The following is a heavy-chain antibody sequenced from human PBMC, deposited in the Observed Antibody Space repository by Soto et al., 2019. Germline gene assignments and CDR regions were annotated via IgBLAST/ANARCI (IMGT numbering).Heavy chain of an antibody. CDR3: AKDFDYDFWSGYYPLDAFDI. CDR1: GFTFSSYA. J-gene: IGHJ3*02. Sequence: GGSLRLSCAASGFTFSSYAMSWVRQAPGKGLEWVSAISGSGGSTYYADSVKGRFTISRDNSKNTLYLQMNSLRAEDTAVYYCAKDFDYDFWSGYYPLDAFDIWGQGTMVTVSS. CDR2: ISGSGGST. V-gene: IGHV3-23*01. D-gene: IGHD3-3*01.